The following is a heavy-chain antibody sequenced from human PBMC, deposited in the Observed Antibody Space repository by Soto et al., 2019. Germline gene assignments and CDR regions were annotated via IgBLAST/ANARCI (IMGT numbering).Heavy chain of an antibody. V-gene: IGHV3-74*01. CDR3: ARGACNGTSCYVFDP. CDR2: INSDGSSA. D-gene: IGHD2-2*01. Sequence: GVSLILSCVASGFTFRSHWMHWVRQSPGKGLVLVSQINSDGSSANYADAVKGRFTFSRDNAKKTLYLQMNSLRAEDTAVYYCARGACNGTSCYVFDPWGTGNMVTVSS. CDR1: GFTFRSHW. J-gene: IGHJ5*02.